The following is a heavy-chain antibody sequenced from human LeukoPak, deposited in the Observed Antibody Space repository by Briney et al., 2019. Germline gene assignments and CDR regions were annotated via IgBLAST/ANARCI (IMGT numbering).Heavy chain of an antibody. CDR2: ITPILGIA. CDR3: ARVRDGHAFDI. D-gene: IGHD5-24*01. Sequence: VASVKVSCKASGGTFSSYAISWVRQAPGQGLEWMGRITPILGIANYAQKFQGRVTITADQSTSTAYMELSSLRSEDTAVYYCARVRDGHAFDIWGQGTMVTVSS. V-gene: IGHV1-69*04. J-gene: IGHJ3*02. CDR1: GGTFSSYA.